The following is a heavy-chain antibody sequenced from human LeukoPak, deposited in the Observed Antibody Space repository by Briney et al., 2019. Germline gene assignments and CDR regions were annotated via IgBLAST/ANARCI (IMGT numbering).Heavy chain of an antibody. V-gene: IGHV3-21*01. J-gene: IGHJ6*04. CDR2: ISSSSSYI. D-gene: IGHD3-10*02. CDR3: AELGITMIGGV. CDR1: GFTFSSYS. Sequence: GGSLRLSCAASGFTFSSYSMNWVRQAPGKGLEWVSSISSSSSYIYYADSVKGRFTISRDNAKNSLYLQMNSLRAEDTAVYYCAELGITMIGGVWGKGATVTISS.